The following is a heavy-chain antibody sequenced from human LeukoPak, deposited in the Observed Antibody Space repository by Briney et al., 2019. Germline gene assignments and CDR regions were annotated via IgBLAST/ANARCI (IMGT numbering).Heavy chain of an antibody. CDR2: ISSSNSYI. J-gene: IGHJ4*02. V-gene: IGHV3-21*01. CDR1: GFTFSSYW. D-gene: IGHD2-2*01. CDR3: ARALGYCSSTSCPEDY. Sequence: GGSLRLSCAASGFTFSSYWMNWVRQAPGKGLEWVSSISSSNSYIYYADSVKGRFTISRDNAKNSLYLQMNSLRAEDTAVYHCARALGYCSSTSCPEDYWGQGTLVTVSS.